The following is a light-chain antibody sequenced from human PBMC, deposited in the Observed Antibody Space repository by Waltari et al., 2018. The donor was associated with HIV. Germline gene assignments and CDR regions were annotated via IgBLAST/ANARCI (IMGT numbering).Light chain of an antibody. CDR1: SPNIGSNN. CDR2: RNN. CDR3: ATWDDSLSGSL. Sequence: QSVLTQPPPASGSPAQRVTIPSSGSSPNIGSNNVYLYQHLPGTAPKLLIYRNNQRPSGVPGRFSGSKSGTSASLAISGLRSEDEADYYCATWDDSLSGSLFGGGTKLTVL. J-gene: IGLJ2*01. V-gene: IGLV1-47*01.